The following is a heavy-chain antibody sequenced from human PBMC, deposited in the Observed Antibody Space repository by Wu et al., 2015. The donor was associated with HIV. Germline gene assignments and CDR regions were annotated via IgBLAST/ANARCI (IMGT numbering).Heavy chain of an antibody. V-gene: IGHV1-2*02. D-gene: IGHD2-21*01. CDR3: ASGIQAGGANY. Sequence: QVQLVQSGAEVKKPGASVKVSCKTSGYSFTAYYMHWVRQAPGQGLEWMGRLNPNSGGTDSAQKFQGRVTMTRDTSISTAYMEVYSLRPEDTAVYYCASGIQAGGANYWGQGTRGHRLL. CDR2: LNPNSGGT. CDR1: GYSFTAYY. J-gene: IGHJ4*02.